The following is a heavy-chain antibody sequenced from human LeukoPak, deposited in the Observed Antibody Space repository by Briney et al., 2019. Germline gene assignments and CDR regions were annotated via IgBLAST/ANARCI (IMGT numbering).Heavy chain of an antibody. D-gene: IGHD3-10*01. CDR3: AKDRYYASGSPTRHYYGMDV. CDR1: GFIFNNYV. J-gene: IGHJ6*02. Sequence: GGSLRLSCAASGFIFNNYVMNWVRQAPGKGLEWVSSISGSGVHTYYADSVKGRFTISRDNSKNTLFLQMNSLRAGDTAVYYCAKDRYYASGSPTRHYYGMDVWGQGTTVTVSS. V-gene: IGHV3-23*01. CDR2: ISGSGVHT.